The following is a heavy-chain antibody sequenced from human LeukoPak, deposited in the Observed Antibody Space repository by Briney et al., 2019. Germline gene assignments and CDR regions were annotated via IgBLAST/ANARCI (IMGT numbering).Heavy chain of an antibody. V-gene: IGHV3-23*01. J-gene: IGHJ6*02. CDR2: ISGSGGST. CDR3: AKGGPGDYYYGMDV. CDR1: GFTFSNAW. D-gene: IGHD3/OR15-3a*01. Sequence: GGSLRLSCAASGFTFSNAWMSWVRQAPGKGLEWVSAISGSGGSTYYADSVKGRFTISRDNSKNTLYLQMNSLRAEDTAVYYCAKGGPGDYYYGMDVWGQGTTVTVSS.